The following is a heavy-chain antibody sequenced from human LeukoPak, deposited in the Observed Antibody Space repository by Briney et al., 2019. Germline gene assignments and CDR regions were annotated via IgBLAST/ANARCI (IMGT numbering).Heavy chain of an antibody. CDR1: GDSVSSNSAA. CDR2: TCYKSKWYN. V-gene: IGHV6-1*01. J-gene: IGHJ6*02. D-gene: IGHD3-10*01. Sequence: SQTLSLTCALSGDSVSSNSAAWNWIRQSPSKGLEWLGRTCYKSKWYNDYAVSVKSRIIINPDTSKNQFSLQLNSVTPEDTAVYFCARTTLVRGVIKDSYYYAMDVWGQGTTVTVSS. CDR3: ARTTLVRGVIKDSYYYAMDV.